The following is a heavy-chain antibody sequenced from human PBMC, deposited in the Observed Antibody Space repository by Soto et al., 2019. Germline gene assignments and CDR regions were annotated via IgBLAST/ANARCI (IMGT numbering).Heavy chain of an antibody. J-gene: IGHJ4*02. CDR2: VSHTGST. CDR3: ARGLQGCSSSWYVD. V-gene: IGHV4-34*01. CDR1: GGSFSGYC. Sequence: QVQLQQWGAGLLKPSETLSLTSAVYGGSFSGYCWSWIRQPPGKGLEWIGDVSHTGSTNYNPSLKSRVTISVDTSKNHFSLRLSSVTAADTAVYYCARGLQGCSSSWYVDWGQGTLVTVSS. D-gene: IGHD6-13*01.